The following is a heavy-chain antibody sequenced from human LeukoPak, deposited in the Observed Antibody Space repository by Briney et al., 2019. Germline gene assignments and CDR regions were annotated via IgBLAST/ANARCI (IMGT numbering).Heavy chain of an antibody. CDR3: ARNRAAALDY. V-gene: IGHV3-7*01. CDR2: IHQDGSEK. J-gene: IGHJ4*02. D-gene: IGHD6-13*01. CDR1: GFTFSNYW. Sequence: GGSLRLSCAASGFTFSNYWMTWVRQAPGKGLEWVANIHQDGSEKYYVDSVKGRFTISRDNAKNSMYLQMNSLRAEDTAVYYCARNRAAALDYWGQGTLVTVSS.